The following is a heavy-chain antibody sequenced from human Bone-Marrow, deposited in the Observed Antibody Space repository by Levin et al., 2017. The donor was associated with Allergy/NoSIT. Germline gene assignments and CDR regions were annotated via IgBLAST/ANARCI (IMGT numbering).Heavy chain of an antibody. CDR3: AREGWVRDGDLEAWYFDL. J-gene: IGHJ2*01. Sequence: GESLKISCAASGFTFSDYYMSWIRQAPGKGLEWVSYISSSGSTIYYADSVKGRFTISRDNAKNSLYLQMNSLRAEDTAVYYCAREGWVRDGDLEAWYFDLWGRGTLVTVSS. CDR1: GFTFSDYY. D-gene: IGHD5-24*01. CDR2: ISSSGSTI. V-gene: IGHV3-11*01.